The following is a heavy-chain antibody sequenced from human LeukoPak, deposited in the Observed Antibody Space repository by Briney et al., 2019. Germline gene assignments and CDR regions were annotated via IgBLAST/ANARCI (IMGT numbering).Heavy chain of an antibody. D-gene: IGHD6-19*01. J-gene: IGHJ4*02. V-gene: IGHV3-30*18. CDR1: RFTFSSNA. CDR2: TSYDGTYK. CDR3: AEGHAGGWYTLDY. Sequence: GGSLRLSCAASRFTFSSNAMHWVRQAPGKGLEWVALTSYDGTYKYYADSVRGRFTISRDNSKNTLYLQMNSLRPDDTAVYYCAEGHAGGWYTLDYWGQGTLVTVSS.